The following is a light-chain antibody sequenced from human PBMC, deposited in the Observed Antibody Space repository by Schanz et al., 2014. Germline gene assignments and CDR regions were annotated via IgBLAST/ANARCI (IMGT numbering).Light chain of an antibody. CDR1: SSDVGAYNY. V-gene: IGLV2-8*01. J-gene: IGLJ1*01. Sequence: QSALTQPPSASGSPGQSVTISCTGTSSDVGAYNYVSWYQQQPGKAPKLMIYEVSKRPSGVPDRFSGSKSGNTASLTISGLQAEDEADYYCSSYTSSSTQVFGTGTKLTVL. CDR2: EVS. CDR3: SSYTSSSTQV.